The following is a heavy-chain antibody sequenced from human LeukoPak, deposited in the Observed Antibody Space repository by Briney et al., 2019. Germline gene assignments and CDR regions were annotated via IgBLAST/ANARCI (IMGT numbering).Heavy chain of an antibody. D-gene: IGHD3-10*01. CDR1: GFTLSNYN. CDR3: ARLFGPTSDYYYMDV. CDR2: IGNIGSPI. Sequence: GGSLRLSCAASGFTLSNYNMDWVRQAPGKGLEWLSYIGNIGSPIYYADSVKGRFTISRDNAKNSLYLQMNSLRAEDTAVYYCARLFGPTSDYYYMDVWGKGTTVTVSS. V-gene: IGHV3-48*04. J-gene: IGHJ6*03.